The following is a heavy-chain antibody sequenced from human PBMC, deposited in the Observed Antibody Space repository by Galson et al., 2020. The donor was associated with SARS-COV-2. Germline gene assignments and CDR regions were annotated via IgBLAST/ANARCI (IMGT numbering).Heavy chain of an antibody. CDR3: ARSVSGSYNSPFDY. V-gene: IGHV3-30*04. CDR2: ISYDGSNK. CDR1: GFTFSSYA. J-gene: IGHJ4*02. Sequence: GESLKISCAAFGFTFSSYAMHWVRQAPGKGLEWVAVISYDGSNKYYADSVKGRFTISRDNSKNTLYLQMNSLRAEDTAVYYCARSVSGSYNSPFDYWGQGTLVTVSS. D-gene: IGHD3-10*01.